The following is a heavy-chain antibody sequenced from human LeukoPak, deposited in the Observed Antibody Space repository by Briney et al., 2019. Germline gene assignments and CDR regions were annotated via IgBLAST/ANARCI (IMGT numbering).Heavy chain of an antibody. CDR2: TSYDGSNK. Sequence: TGGSLRLSCAASGFTFSSYAMHWVRQAPGKGLEWVAVTSYDGSNKYYADSVKGRFTISRDNSKNTLYLQMNSLRAEDTAVYYCARGPRIYYPFDYWGQGTLVTVSS. CDR3: ARGPRIYYPFDY. J-gene: IGHJ4*02. V-gene: IGHV3-30-3*01. D-gene: IGHD3-22*01. CDR1: GFTFSSYA.